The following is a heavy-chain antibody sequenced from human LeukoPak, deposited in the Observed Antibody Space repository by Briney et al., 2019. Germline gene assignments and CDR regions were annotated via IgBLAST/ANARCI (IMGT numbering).Heavy chain of an antibody. V-gene: IGHV4-59*01. D-gene: IGHD5-12*01. J-gene: IGHJ3*02. CDR2: IWDTEIT. Sequence: PSETLSLTCTVSGGSIWSYFWSWLRQPPGKGLEWIGYIWDTEITDYNPSLKSRVTISLDTSKNHFSLKLRSVTAADTALYFCARGLVLATDDAFDIWGQGTLVTVSS. CDR1: GGSIWSYF. CDR3: ARGLVLATDDAFDI.